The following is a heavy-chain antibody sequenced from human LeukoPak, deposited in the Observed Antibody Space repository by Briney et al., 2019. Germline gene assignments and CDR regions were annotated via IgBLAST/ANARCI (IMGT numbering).Heavy chain of an antibody. CDR1: GFTFSSYW. J-gene: IGHJ4*02. CDR2: IKQDGSEK. V-gene: IGHV3-7*01. D-gene: IGHD3-10*01. CDR3: ARDRIPYYGSGSYSY. Sequence: GGSLRLFCAASGFTFSSYWMSWVRQAPGKGLEWVANIKQDGSEKYYVDSVKGRFTISRDNAKNSLYLQMNSLRAEDTAVYYCARDRIPYYGSGSYSYWGQGTLVTVSS.